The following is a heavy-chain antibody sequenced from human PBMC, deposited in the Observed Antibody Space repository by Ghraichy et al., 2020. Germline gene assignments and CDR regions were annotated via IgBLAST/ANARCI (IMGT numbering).Heavy chain of an antibody. J-gene: IGHJ6*02. V-gene: IGHV3-33*01. Sequence: GESLNISCAASGFTFSSYGMHWVRQAPGKGLEWVAVIWYDGSNKYYADSVKGRFTISRDNSKNTLYLQMNSLRAEDTAVYYCARDRGIAAAGKKDYYYGMDVWGQGTTVTVSS. CDR2: IWYDGSNK. CDR3: ARDRGIAAAGKKDYYYGMDV. D-gene: IGHD6-13*01. CDR1: GFTFSSYG.